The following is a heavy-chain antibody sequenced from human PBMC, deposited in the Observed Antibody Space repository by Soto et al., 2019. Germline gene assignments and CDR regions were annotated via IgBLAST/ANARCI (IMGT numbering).Heavy chain of an antibody. CDR1: GYSFTDYH. Sequence: DSVKVSCKASGYSFTDYHIHWVRQAPGQGLEWLGRINPKSGGTSTAQKFQGWVTMTTDTSISTASMELTRLTSDDTAIHYCARGYSTDCSNGVCSFFYNHDMDVCCQRITISVSS. J-gene: IGHJ6*02. V-gene: IGHV1-2*04. CDR3: ARGYSTDCSNGVCSFFYNHDMDV. CDR2: INPKSGGT. D-gene: IGHD2-8*01.